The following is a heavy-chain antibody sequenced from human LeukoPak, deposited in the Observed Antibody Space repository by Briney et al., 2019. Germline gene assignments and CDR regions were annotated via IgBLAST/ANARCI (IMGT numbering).Heavy chain of an antibody. J-gene: IGHJ4*02. Sequence: SETLSLTCTVSGGSISSYYWSWIRQPPGKGLEWIGYIYYSGSTNYNPSLKSRVTISVDTSKNQFSLKLNFVTAADTAVYYCARAPGSYSSGRPFDYWGQGTLVTVSS. CDR1: GGSISSYY. V-gene: IGHV4-59*01. CDR3: ARAPGSYSSGRPFDY. CDR2: IYYSGST. D-gene: IGHD6-19*01.